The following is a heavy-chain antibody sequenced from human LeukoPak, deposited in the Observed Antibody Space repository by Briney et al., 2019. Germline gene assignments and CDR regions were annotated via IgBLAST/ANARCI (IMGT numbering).Heavy chain of an antibody. D-gene: IGHD3-10*01. CDR3: ARDPPMVRGVIITIYYGMDV. V-gene: IGHV3-11*01. J-gene: IGHJ6*02. Sequence: GGSLRLSCAASGFTFSDYYMSWIRQAPGKGLEWVSYISSSGSTIYYAGSVKGRFTISRDNAKNSLYLQMNSLRAEDTAVYYCARDPPMVRGVIITIYYGMDVWGQGTTVTVSS. CDR1: GFTFSDYY. CDR2: ISSSGSTI.